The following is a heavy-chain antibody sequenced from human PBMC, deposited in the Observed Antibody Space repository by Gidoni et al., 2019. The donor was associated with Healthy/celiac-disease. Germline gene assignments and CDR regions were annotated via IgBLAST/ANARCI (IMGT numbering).Heavy chain of an antibody. J-gene: IGHJ5*02. V-gene: IGHV4-39*01. D-gene: IGHD6-13*01. CDR1: WGSISSSSYY. CDR3: ARHLVSSSWRYNWFDP. CDR2: FYYSGST. Sequence: QLQLQESGPGLVKPSETLSLTCTVSWGSISSSSYYWGGIRQPPGKGLEWIGSFYYSGSTYYNPSLKSRVTISVDTSKNQFSLKLSSVTAADTAVYYCARHLVSSSWRYNWFDPWGQGTLVTVSS.